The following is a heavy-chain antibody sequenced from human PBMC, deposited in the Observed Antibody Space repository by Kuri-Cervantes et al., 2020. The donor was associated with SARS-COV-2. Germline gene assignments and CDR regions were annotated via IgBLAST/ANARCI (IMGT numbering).Heavy chain of an antibody. CDR3: SLTAIRFRSKTMLDY. J-gene: IGHJ4*02. CDR2: TSYDENIK. V-gene: IGHV3-30*04. Sequence: GGSLRLSCTASGFTFSDYAMHWVRQVPGKGLEWMAMTSYDENIKSYADSVKGRFTISRDNSKNTLYLQMNSLRAEDTAVYYCSLTAIRFRSKTMLDYWGQGTLVTVSS. CDR1: GFTFSDYA. D-gene: IGHD2-21*02.